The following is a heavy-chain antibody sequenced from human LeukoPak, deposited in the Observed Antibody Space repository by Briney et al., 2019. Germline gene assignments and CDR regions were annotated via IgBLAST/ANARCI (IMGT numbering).Heavy chain of an antibody. CDR1: GYTFTHYD. Sequence: GASVKVSCKTSGYTFTHYDINWVRQATGQGLEWMGWVTPSSGNTGYAQKFQGRVTITRNTSISTAYMDLSSLRSDDTAVYYCSRGRFLEWSYPFDYWGQGTLVTVSS. D-gene: IGHD3-3*01. CDR3: SRGRFLEWSYPFDY. J-gene: IGHJ4*02. V-gene: IGHV1-8*03. CDR2: VTPSSGNT.